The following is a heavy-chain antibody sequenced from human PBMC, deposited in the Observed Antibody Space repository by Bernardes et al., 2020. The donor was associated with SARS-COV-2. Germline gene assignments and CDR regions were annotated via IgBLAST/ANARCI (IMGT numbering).Heavy chain of an antibody. D-gene: IGHD3-22*01. V-gene: IGHV5-51*01. CDR3: ARRRYYDSSGYYNPGGYRADSWFDP. J-gene: IGHJ5*02. CDR1: GYSFTSYW. CDR2: IYPGDSDT. Sequence: GESLKISCKGSGYSFTSYWIGWVRQMPGKGLEWMGIIYPGDSDTRYSPSFQGQVTISADKSISTAYLQWSSLKASDTAMYYCARRRYYDSSGYYNPGGYRADSWFDPWGQGTLVTVSS.